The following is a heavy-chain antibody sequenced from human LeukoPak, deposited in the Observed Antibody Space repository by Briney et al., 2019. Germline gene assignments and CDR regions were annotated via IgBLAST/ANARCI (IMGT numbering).Heavy chain of an antibody. Sequence: PSETLSLTCAVSGGSISSGGYSWSWIRQPPGKGLEWIGYIYHSGSTYYNPSLKSRVTISVDRSKNQFSLKLSSVTAADTPVYSCPRVQKGSYSNGSAPGGQGPLVTVSS. V-gene: IGHV4-30-2*01. CDR2: IYHSGST. CDR3: PRVQKGSYSNGSAP. J-gene: IGHJ5*02. CDR1: GGSISSGGYS. D-gene: IGHD2-21*01.